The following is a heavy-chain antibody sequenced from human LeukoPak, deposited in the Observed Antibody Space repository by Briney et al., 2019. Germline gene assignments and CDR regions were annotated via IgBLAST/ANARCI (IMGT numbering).Heavy chain of an antibody. CDR3: ARDREELWGLLSFGVIDY. Sequence: GASVKVSCKASGYTFTGYYMHWVRQAPGQGLEWMGWINPNSGGTNYAQKFQGRVTMTRDTSISTAYMELSRLRSDDTAVYYCARDREELWGLLSFGVIDYWGQGTLVTVSS. J-gene: IGHJ4*02. V-gene: IGHV1-2*02. D-gene: IGHD1-26*01. CDR1: GYTFTGYY. CDR2: INPNSGGT.